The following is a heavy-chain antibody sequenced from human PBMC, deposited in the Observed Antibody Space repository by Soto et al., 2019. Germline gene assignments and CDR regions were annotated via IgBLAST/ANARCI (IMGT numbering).Heavy chain of an antibody. CDR2: ISGSGGST. D-gene: IGHD3-3*01. V-gene: IGHV3-23*01. CDR3: AKARAQYYDFWSGYPVDY. CDR1: RFSFSSYA. Sequence: CVSLRLSCAPSRFSFSSYAMSCIRQATGKGLEWVSAISGSGGSTYYADSVKGRFTISRDNSKNTLYLQMNSLRAEDTAVYYCAKARAQYYDFWSGYPVDYWGEGTLVTVSS. J-gene: IGHJ4*02.